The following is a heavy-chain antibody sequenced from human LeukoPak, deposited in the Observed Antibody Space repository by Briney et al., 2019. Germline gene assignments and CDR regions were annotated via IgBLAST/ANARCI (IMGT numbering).Heavy chain of an antibody. CDR3: ARDSCSGGSCYFGVWFDP. Sequence: SETLSLTCTVSGGSISSYYWSWIRQPPGKGLEWIGYIYYSGSTNYNPSLKSRVTISVDTSKNQFSLKLSSVTAEDTAVYYCARDSCSGGSCYFGVWFDPWGQGTLVTVSS. CDR2: IYYSGST. D-gene: IGHD2-15*01. V-gene: IGHV4-59*01. CDR1: GGSISSYY. J-gene: IGHJ5*02.